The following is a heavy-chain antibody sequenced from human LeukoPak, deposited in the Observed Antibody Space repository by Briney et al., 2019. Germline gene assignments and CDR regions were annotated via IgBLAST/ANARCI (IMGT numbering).Heavy chain of an antibody. Sequence: SETLSLTCTVSGGSISSSSYYWGWIRQPPGKGLEWIGEINHSGSTNYNPSLKSRVTISVDTSKNQFSLKLSSVTAADTAVYYCAGIVVVVAATEAWGQGTLVTVSS. CDR1: GGSISSSSYY. D-gene: IGHD2-15*01. CDR3: AGIVVVVAATEA. V-gene: IGHV4-39*07. CDR2: INHSGST. J-gene: IGHJ4*02.